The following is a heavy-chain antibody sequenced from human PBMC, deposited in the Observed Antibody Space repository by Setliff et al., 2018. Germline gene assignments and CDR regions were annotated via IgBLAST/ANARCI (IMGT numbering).Heavy chain of an antibody. Sequence: SETLSLTCTVSGGSFSTYYWSWIRQAPGKGLEWIGHVYYSGAAKYSPSLESRVTMSVDPSKNQFSLKVTSVTAADTAVYYCARGRNVAARLLDSWGRGTLVTVSS. V-gene: IGHV4-59*12. D-gene: IGHD6-6*01. J-gene: IGHJ4*02. CDR1: GGSFSTYY. CDR2: VYYSGAA. CDR3: ARGRNVAARLLDS.